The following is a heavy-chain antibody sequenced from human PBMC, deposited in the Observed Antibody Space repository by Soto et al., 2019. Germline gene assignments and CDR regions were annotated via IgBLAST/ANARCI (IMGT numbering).Heavy chain of an antibody. D-gene: IGHD3-3*01. CDR2: IKSKTDGGTT. V-gene: IGHV3-15*01. CDR1: GFTFSNAW. J-gene: IGHJ5*02. CDR3: AGEVRGLFRGWFDP. Sequence: EVQLVESGGGLVKPGGSLRLSCAASGFTFSNAWMSWVRQAPGKGLEWVGRIKSKTDGGTTDYAAPVKGSFTISRDDSKNTLYLQMNSLKTEDRAVYYCAGEVRGLFRGWFDPWGQGTLVTVSS.